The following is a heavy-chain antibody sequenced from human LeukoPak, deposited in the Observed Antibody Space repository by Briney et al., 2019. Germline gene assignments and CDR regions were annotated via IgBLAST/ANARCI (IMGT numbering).Heavy chain of an antibody. V-gene: IGHV4-30-4*08. CDR3: ARHVLGYSGVFDP. CDR1: GGSISSGDYY. D-gene: IGHD5-18*01. J-gene: IGHJ5*02. Sequence: NSSETLSLTCTVSGGSISSGDYYWSWIRQPPGKGLEWIGYIYYSGSTYYNPSLKSRVTISVDTSKNQFSLKLSSVTAADTAVYYCARHVLGYSGVFDPWGQGTLVTVSS. CDR2: IYYSGST.